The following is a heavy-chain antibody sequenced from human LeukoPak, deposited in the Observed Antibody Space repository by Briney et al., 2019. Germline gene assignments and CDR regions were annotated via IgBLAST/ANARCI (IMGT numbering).Heavy chain of an antibody. J-gene: IGHJ4*02. CDR3: AKPGDPGYSSGWSSFDY. Sequence: AGGSLRLSCAASGFTFSTYTMYWVRHPPGKGLEWVSAISGSGGSTYYADSVKGRFTISRDSSKNTLYLQMNSLRAEDTAVYYCAKPGDPGYSSGWSSFDYWGQGTLVTVSS. CDR2: ISGSGGST. CDR1: GFTFSTYT. V-gene: IGHV3-23*01. D-gene: IGHD6-19*01.